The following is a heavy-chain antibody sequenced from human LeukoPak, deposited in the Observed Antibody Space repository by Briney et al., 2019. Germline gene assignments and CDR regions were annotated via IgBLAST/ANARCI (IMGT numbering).Heavy chain of an antibody. J-gene: IGHJ4*02. CDR2: ITWNGVTT. Sequence: GGSLRLSCAASGINFDDSGMSWVRQAPGKGLEWVSGITWNGVTTGYADFVKGRFTISRDNAKNSLYLQMNSLRAEDTALYYCARGRVVMFDYWGQGTLVTVSS. CDR3: ARGRVVMFDY. D-gene: IGHD3-3*01. CDR1: GINFDDSG. V-gene: IGHV3-20*04.